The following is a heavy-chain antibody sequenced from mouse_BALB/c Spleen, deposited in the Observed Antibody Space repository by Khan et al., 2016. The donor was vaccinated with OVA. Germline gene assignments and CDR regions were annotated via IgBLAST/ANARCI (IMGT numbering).Heavy chain of an antibody. D-gene: IGHD1-1*01. J-gene: IGHJ2*01. CDR3: ARGNYYGYYFDY. CDR2: ISYSGVT. V-gene: IGHV3-2*02. Sequence: EVQLQESGPGLVKPSQSQSLTCTVTSYSITSGYAWNWIRQFPGNKLEWMGYISYSGVTSYTPSLKSRISITRDTSKNQFFLQLNSVTTEDTATYYCARGNYYGYYFDYWGQGTTLTVSS. CDR1: SYSITSGYA.